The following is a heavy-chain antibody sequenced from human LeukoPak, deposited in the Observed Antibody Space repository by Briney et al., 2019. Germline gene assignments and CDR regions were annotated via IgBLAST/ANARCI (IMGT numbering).Heavy chain of an antibody. CDR1: GGTFSSYA. D-gene: IGHD6-19*01. Sequence: SVNVSCKASGGTFSSYAISWVRQAPGQGLGWMGGIIPIFGTANYAQKFQGRVTITADESTSTAYMELSSLRSEDTAVYYCARSASAGAVAGTLNWGQGTLVTVSS. CDR3: ARSASAGAVAGTLN. V-gene: IGHV1-69*13. J-gene: IGHJ4*02. CDR2: IIPIFGTA.